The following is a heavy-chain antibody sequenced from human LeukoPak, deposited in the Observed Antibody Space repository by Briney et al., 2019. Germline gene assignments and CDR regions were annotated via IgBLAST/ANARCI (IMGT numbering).Heavy chain of an antibody. J-gene: IGHJ6*02. D-gene: IGHD1-26*01. CDR2: ISYDGSNK. V-gene: IGHV3-30*18. CDR3: AKDRSLRVCGMDV. Sequence: PGRSLRLSCAASGFTFSSYGMHWVRQAPGKGLEWVAVISYDGSNKYYADSVKGRFTISRDNSKNTLYLQMNSLRAEDTAVYYCAKDRSLRVCGMDVWGQGTTVTVSS. CDR1: GFTFSSYG.